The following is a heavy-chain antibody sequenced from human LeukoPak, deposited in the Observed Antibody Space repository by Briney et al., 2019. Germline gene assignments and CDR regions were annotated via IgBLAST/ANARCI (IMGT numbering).Heavy chain of an antibody. V-gene: IGHV4-59*01. CDR1: GGSISSYY. D-gene: IGHD5-12*01. CDR2: IYYRGSN. Sequence: PSETLSLTCTVSGGSISSYYGSGIRQPPGKGLEWLGYIYYRGSNNYNPPLKSRVPISVDTSKNQFSLKLSSVTAADTAVYSCAGKRYSGDDPSEYYYMDVWGKGTTVTVSS. CDR3: AGKRYSGDDPSEYYYMDV. J-gene: IGHJ6*03.